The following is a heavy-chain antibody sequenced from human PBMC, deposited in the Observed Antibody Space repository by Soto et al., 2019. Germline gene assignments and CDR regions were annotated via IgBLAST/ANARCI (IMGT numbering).Heavy chain of an antibody. J-gene: IGHJ4*02. CDR2: INGDGSGT. D-gene: IGHD3-10*01. CDR1: GFTFSGSW. Sequence: EVQLVESGGGLVQPGGSLRLSCAASGFTFSGSWMHWVRQAPGKGLVWVSRINGDGSGTSYAAFVKGRFTISRDNAKNTLFLQMNGLRAEDTALYYCARGIFGSGTANDYWGQGTLVTVSS. CDR3: ARGIFGSGTANDY. V-gene: IGHV3-74*01.